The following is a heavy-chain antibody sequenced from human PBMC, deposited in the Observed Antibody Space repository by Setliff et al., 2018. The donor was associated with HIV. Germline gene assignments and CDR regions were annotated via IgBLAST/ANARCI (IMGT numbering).Heavy chain of an antibody. Sequence: ASVKVSCKASGYTFINYHITWVRQAPGQGLEWVGSISASGVNTNYTQGRVTMTTDISTSTAYMELRSLRSADSAVYYCARVPVSNYYYYMDVWGKGTKVTVS. CDR1: GYTFINYH. CDR3: ARVPVSNYYYYMDV. V-gene: IGHV1-18*01. J-gene: IGHJ6*03. CDR2: ISASGVNT.